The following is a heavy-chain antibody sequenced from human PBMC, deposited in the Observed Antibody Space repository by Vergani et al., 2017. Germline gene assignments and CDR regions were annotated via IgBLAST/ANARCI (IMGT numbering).Heavy chain of an antibody. Sequence: QVPVVQSGAEVKTSGASVNVSCNTSGYTFSNHYMHWARQAPGQGLECMGIINPSGADTNYAQKFQGRVTMTRDTSTSTVYMELSSLRSEDTAIYYCARGDYGILTGYRYWGQGTLVTVSA. CDR1: GYTFSNHY. D-gene: IGHD3-9*01. CDR2: INPSGADT. CDR3: ARGDYGILTGYRY. V-gene: IGHV1-46*03. J-gene: IGHJ4*02.